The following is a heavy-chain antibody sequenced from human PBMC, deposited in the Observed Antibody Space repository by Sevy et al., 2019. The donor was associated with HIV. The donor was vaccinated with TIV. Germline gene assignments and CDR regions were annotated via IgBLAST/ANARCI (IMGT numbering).Heavy chain of an antibody. J-gene: IGHJ5*02. V-gene: IGHV4-34*01. D-gene: IGHD3-22*01. CDR1: GGSFSGYY. Sequence: SETLSLTCAVYGGSFSGYYWSWIRQPPGKGLEWIGEINHSGSTNYNPSLKSRVTISVDTSKNQFSLKLSSVTAADTAVYYCAREGYYYDSCGYYDLWGQGTLVTVSS. CDR2: INHSGST. CDR3: AREGYYYDSCGYYDL.